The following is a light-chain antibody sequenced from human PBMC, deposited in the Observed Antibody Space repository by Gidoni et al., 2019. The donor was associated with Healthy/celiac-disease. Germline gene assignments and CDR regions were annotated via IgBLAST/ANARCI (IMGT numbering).Light chain of an antibody. Sequence: DIVMTQSPDSLAVSLGERATIYCKSSQSVLYSSNNKNYLAWYQQKPGQPPKLLIYWASTRESGVPDRCSGSGSGTDFTLTISSLQAEDVAVYYCQQYYSTPSFGQGTRLEIK. CDR3: QQYYSTPS. V-gene: IGKV4-1*01. CDR2: WAS. CDR1: QSVLYSSNNKNY. J-gene: IGKJ5*01.